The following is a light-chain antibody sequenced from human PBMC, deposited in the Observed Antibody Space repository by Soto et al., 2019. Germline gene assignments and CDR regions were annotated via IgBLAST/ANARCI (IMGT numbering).Light chain of an antibody. CDR1: SSDVGTYDR. Sequence: QSALTQPPSVSGSPGQSVAISCTGTSSDVGTYDRVSWYQQPPGTAPKLIIYEVSDRPSGVPDRFSGSKSGNTASLTISGLQAEDEADYYCSSFTSDTTRVFGGWTKLTVL. CDR2: EVS. CDR3: SSFTSDTTRV. V-gene: IGLV2-18*02. J-gene: IGLJ2*01.